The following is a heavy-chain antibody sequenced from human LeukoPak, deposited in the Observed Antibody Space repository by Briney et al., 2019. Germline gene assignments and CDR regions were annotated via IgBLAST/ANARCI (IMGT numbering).Heavy chain of an antibody. CDR1: GGSISSSSYY. D-gene: IGHD3-10*01. V-gene: IGHV4-39*07. CDR2: IYYSGST. Sequence: ASETLSLTCTVSGGSISSSSYYWGWIRQPPGKGLEWIGSIYYSGSTYYNPSLKSRVTMSVDTSKNQFSLRLSSVTAADTAVYYCARDPGYYGSGSRGAFDYWGQGTLVTVSS. CDR3: ARDPGYYGSGSRGAFDY. J-gene: IGHJ4*02.